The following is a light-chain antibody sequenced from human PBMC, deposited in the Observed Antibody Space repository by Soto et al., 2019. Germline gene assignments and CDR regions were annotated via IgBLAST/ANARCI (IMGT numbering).Light chain of an antibody. CDR3: QQRSNWPPSIT. V-gene: IGKV3-11*01. CDR1: QYINTR. CDR2: QTS. Sequence: IVLTHSPATLSSFPCDRVTLSCRASQYINTRLAWYQHRPGQAPRLLIYQTSIRAAGIPARFSASGSGTDFTLTISSLEPEDFAVYYCQQRSNWPPSITFGQGTRLEIK. J-gene: IGKJ5*01.